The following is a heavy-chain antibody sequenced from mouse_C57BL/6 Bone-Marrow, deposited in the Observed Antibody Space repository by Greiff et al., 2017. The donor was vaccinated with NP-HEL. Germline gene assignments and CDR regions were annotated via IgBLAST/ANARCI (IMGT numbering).Heavy chain of an antibody. D-gene: IGHD2-4*01. V-gene: IGHV7-3*01. Sequence: EVHLVESGGGLVQPGGSLSLSCAASGFTFTDYYMSWVRQPPGKALEWVGFIRNKANGYTIEYSASVKGRFTISRDNSQSILYLQMNALRAEDSATYYCARSIYYDYADDPFYGMDYWGQGTSVTVPS. CDR3: ARSIYYDYADDPFYGMDY. CDR1: GFTFTDYY. CDR2: IRNKANGYTI. J-gene: IGHJ4*01.